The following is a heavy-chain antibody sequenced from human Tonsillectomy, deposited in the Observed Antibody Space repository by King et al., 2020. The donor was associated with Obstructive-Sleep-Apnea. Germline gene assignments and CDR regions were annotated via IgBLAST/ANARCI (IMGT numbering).Heavy chain of an antibody. CDR2: MNPNSGNT. Sequence: EQLVQSGAEVKKPGASVKVSCKASGYTFTSYYINWVRQATGQGLEWMGWMNPNSGNTGYAQKFQGRVTMTRNTSISTAYMELSSLRSEDTAGYYCARGKYYYDSSGYSDAFDIWGQGTMVTVSS. CDR3: ARGKYYYDSSGYSDAFDI. V-gene: IGHV1-8*01. CDR1: GYTFTSYY. D-gene: IGHD3-22*01. J-gene: IGHJ3*02.